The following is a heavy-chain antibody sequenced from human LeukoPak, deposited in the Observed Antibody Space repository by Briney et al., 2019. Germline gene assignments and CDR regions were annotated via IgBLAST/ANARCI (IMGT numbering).Heavy chain of an antibody. CDR2: ISGSGSTT. CDR1: GFTFSGYG. J-gene: IGHJ4*02. V-gene: IGHV3-23*01. Sequence: GGSLRLSCAATGFTFSGYGMSWVRQAPGKGLEWVSGISGSGSTTYYADSVRGRFAISRDNSKNTQHLQMNSLRAEDTAVYYCAKDIGTGGSNSFDYWGQGTLVTVSS. CDR3: AKDIGTGGSNSFDY. D-gene: IGHD1-26*01.